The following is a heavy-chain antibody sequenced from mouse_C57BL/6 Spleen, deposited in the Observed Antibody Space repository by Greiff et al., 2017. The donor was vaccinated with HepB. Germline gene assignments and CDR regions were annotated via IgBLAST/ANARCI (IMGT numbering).Heavy chain of an antibody. V-gene: IGHV1-19*01. Sequence: VQLQQSGPVLVKPGASVKMSCKASGYTFTDYYMNWVKQSHGKSLEWIGVINPYNGGTSYNQKFKGKATLTVDKSSSTAYMELNSLTSEDSAVYYCARAYYGSSYWYFDVWGTGTTVTVSS. CDR1: GYTFTDYY. J-gene: IGHJ1*03. D-gene: IGHD1-1*01. CDR2: INPYNGGT. CDR3: ARAYYGSSYWYFDV.